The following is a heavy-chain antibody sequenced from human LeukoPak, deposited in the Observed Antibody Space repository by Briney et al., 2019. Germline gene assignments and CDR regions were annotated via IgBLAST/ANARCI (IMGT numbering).Heavy chain of an antibody. Sequence: GGSLRLSCAASGFTFSSDWMSWVRQAPGKGLEWVANIKQDGSEKYYVDSVKGRFTISRDNAKNSLYLQMNSLRAEDTAVYYCARDFRDGYGIGYYGMDVWGQGTTVTVSS. V-gene: IGHV3-7*01. D-gene: IGHD5-24*01. J-gene: IGHJ6*02. CDR2: IKQDGSEK. CDR3: ARDFRDGYGIGYYGMDV. CDR1: GFTFSSDW.